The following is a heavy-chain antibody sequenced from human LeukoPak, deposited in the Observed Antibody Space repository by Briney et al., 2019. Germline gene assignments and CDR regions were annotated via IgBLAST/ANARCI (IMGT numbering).Heavy chain of an antibody. Sequence: GGSLRLSCAASGFTFSNYWMSWVRQAAGRGLEWVANIKQDGSAKYYVDSVKGPCTIFRDNAKNSLYLQMNSLRADDTAVYYCARLSYDSGTHYTCYQYWGQGTLVTVSS. CDR3: ARLSYDSGTHYTCYQY. J-gene: IGHJ4*02. V-gene: IGHV3-7*01. CDR1: GFTFSNYW. D-gene: IGHD3-10*01. CDR2: IKQDGSAK.